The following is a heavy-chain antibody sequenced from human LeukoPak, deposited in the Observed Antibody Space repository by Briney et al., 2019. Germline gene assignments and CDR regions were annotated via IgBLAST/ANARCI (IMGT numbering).Heavy chain of an antibody. CDR1: GYTLTELS. CDR3: ATVLSGSYLGGSYFDY. CDR2: FDPEDGET. J-gene: IGHJ4*02. D-gene: IGHD1-26*01. Sequence: GASVKVSCKVSGYTLTELSMHWVRQAPGKGLEWMGGFDPEDGETIYAQKFQGRVTMTEDTSTDTAYMELSSLRSEDTAVYYCATVLSGSYLGGSYFDYWGQGNPGHRLL. V-gene: IGHV1-24*01.